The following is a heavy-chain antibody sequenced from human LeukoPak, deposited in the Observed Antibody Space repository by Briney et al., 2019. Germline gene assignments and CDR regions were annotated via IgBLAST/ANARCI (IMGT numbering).Heavy chain of an antibody. J-gene: IGHJ4*02. Sequence: SVKVSCKASGGTFISYAISWARQAPGQGREWMGRIIPIFGTANYAQKFQGRVTITTDESTSTAYMELSSLRSEDTAVYYCAREDGHFDYWGQGTPVTVSS. D-gene: IGHD5-24*01. V-gene: IGHV1-69*05. CDR1: GGTFISYA. CDR2: IIPIFGTA. CDR3: AREDGHFDY.